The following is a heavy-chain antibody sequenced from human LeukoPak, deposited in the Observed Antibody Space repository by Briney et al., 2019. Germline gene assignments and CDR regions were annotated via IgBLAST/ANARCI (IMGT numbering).Heavy chain of an antibody. CDR1: GFTFSSYG. CDR2: IRYDGSNK. Sequence: GGSLRLSCAASGFTFSSYGMHWVRQAPGKGLEWVALIRYDGSNKYYADSVKGRFTISRDNSKNTLYLQMNSLRAEDTAVYYCAKGLTYYYDSSGYYYYYYYMDVWGKGTTVTVSS. V-gene: IGHV3-30*02. CDR3: AKGLTYYYDSSGYYYYYYYMDV. J-gene: IGHJ6*03. D-gene: IGHD3-22*01.